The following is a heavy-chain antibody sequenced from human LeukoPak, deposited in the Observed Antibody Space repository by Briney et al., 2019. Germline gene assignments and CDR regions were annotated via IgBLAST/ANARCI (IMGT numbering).Heavy chain of an antibody. Sequence: GGSLRLSCAASGFTASNNYMSWVRQAPGKGLEWVSVISTGGSTYYADSVKGRFTLSRDNSKNTLSLQMNSLRVDDTAVYYCAGEGAGFQHWGQGTLVTVPS. CDR1: GFTASNNY. CDR3: AGEGAGFQH. V-gene: IGHV3-53*01. J-gene: IGHJ1*01. D-gene: IGHD3-10*01. CDR2: ISTGGST.